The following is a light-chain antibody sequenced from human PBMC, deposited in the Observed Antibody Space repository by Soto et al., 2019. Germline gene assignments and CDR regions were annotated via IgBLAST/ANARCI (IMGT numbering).Light chain of an antibody. CDR3: RSFAGSPVV. CDR1: SSDVGEENY. J-gene: IGLJ2*01. V-gene: IGLV2-8*01. CDR2: EVS. Sequence: QSALTQPPSASGSPGQSVTITCSGTSSDVGEENYVSWYQQHPGKVPKLILYEVSKRPSGVPDRFSGSRSCNTASLTVSGLDDEDEDDYYCRSFAGSPVVFGGGTKLTVL.